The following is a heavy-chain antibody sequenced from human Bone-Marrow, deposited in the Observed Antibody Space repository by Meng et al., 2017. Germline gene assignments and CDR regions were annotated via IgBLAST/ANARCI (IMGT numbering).Heavy chain of an antibody. V-gene: IGHV3-74*01. J-gene: IGHJ1*01. Sequence: GGSLRLSCAASGFILSSYWVHWVRQAPGRGLVWVSRINSDGSDTSYADSVKGRFTISRDNARNTLYLQMNSLRVEDTAVYYCAKVGYYDSSNYYAYFQHWGQGTLVTVSS. CDR3: AKVGYYDSSNYYAYFQH. CDR2: INSDGSDT. D-gene: IGHD3-22*01. CDR1: GFILSSYW.